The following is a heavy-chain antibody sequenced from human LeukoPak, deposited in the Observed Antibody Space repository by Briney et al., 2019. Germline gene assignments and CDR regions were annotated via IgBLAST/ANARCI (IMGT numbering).Heavy chain of an antibody. J-gene: IGHJ6*02. CDR2: ISTSGNTI. V-gene: IGHV3-11*04. CDR1: GFTFSDYY. CDR3: AKVRSSGPSDYYYGMDV. Sequence: GGSLRLSCAASGFTFSDYYMSWIRQAPGKGLEWVSYISTSGNTIYYADSVKGRFTISRDNAKNSLYLQMNSLRAEDTAVYYCAKVRSSGPSDYYYGMDVWGQGTTVTVSS. D-gene: IGHD6-19*01.